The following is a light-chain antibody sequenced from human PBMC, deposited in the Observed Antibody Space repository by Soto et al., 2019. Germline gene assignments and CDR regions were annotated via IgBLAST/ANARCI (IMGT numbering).Light chain of an antibody. V-gene: IGKV3-15*01. CDR2: GAS. CDR3: QQYYNWPPLT. Sequence: EVVMTQSPATLSVSPGERATLSYRASQSVSSDLAWYQQKLGQAPRLLIYGASTRATGIPARFSGSGSGTEFTLTISSLQSEDFAVYYCQQYYNWPPLTFGGGTKVDIK. CDR1: QSVSSD. J-gene: IGKJ4*01.